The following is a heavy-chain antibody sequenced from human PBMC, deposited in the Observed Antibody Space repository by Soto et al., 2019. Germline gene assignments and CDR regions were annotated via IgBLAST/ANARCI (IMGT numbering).Heavy chain of an antibody. V-gene: IGHV3-74*01. Sequence: DVQLVQSGGGVVQPGGSLRLSCSGSGFTFGSYWMHWVRQVPGKGLVWVSRINSDGRSIKYADSVKGRFTISRDNAKNTLYLQLTRLGGDDTAIYYCARKPLVLPAVDYWGQGTLVTVAS. CDR3: ARKPLVLPAVDY. J-gene: IGHJ4*02. CDR2: INSDGRSI. CDR1: GFTFGSYW. D-gene: IGHD3-10*01.